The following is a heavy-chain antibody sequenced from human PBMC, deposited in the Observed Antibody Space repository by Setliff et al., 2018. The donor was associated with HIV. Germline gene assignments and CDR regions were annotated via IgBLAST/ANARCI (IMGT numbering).Heavy chain of an antibody. V-gene: IGHV1-69*10. CDR1: GGTFSSYA. CDR2: IIPILGIA. Sequence: SVKVSCKASGGTFSSYAISWVRQAPGQGLGWMGGIIPILGIANYAQKFQGRVTITTDESTTTAYMELSSLRSEDTALYYCARMIVLSASSPPNAFDIWGQGTMVTVSS. D-gene: IGHD3-22*01. CDR3: ARMIVLSASSPPNAFDI. J-gene: IGHJ3*02.